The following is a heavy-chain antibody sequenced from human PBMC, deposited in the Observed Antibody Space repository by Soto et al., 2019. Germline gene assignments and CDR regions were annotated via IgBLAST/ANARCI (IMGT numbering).Heavy chain of an antibody. Sequence: SETLSLTCAVSGGSISSGGYSWSWIRQPPGKGLEWIGYIYHSGSTYYNPSLKSRVTLSVDRSKNQFSLKLSSVTAADTAVYYCARLGGSYAVPHFDYWGQGTLVTVSS. V-gene: IGHV4-30-2*01. CDR2: IYHSGST. CDR3: ARLGGSYAVPHFDY. D-gene: IGHD1-26*01. CDR1: GGSISSGGYS. J-gene: IGHJ4*02.